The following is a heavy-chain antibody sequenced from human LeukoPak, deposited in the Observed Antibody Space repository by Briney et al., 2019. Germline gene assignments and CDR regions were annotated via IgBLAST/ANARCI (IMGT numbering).Heavy chain of an antibody. V-gene: IGHV3-48*01. CDR2: ITSSSRTI. CDR3: ASGKYRYGDNWFDP. Sequence: GGSLRLSCAASGFTFSTYSMNWVRQAPGKGLEWVSYITSSSRTIYYADSVKGRFTISRDNSKNTLYLQMNSLRAEDTAVYFCASGKYRYGDNWFDPWGQGTLVTVSS. D-gene: IGHD5-18*01. J-gene: IGHJ5*02. CDR1: GFTFSTYS.